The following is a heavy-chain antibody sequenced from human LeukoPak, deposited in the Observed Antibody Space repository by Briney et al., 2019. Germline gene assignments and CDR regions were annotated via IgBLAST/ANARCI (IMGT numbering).Heavy chain of an antibody. V-gene: IGHV3-74*01. CDR1: GFTFSSYW. Sequence: GGSLRLSCAASGFTFSSYWMHWVRQAPGDGLVWVSRINSDGSSTNYADSVKGRFTISRDNAKSTLYLQMNSLSAEDTAVYYCARDDGLTFDYWGQGTLVTVSS. J-gene: IGHJ4*02. CDR2: INSDGSST. D-gene: IGHD3/OR15-3a*01. CDR3: ARDDGLTFDY.